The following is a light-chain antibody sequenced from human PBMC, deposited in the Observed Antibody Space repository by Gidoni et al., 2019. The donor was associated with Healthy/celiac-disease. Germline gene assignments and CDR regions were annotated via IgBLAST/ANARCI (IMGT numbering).Light chain of an antibody. J-gene: IGKJ3*01. CDR1: QSVSSY. CDR3: QQRSNWPS. V-gene: IGKV3-11*01. Sequence: EIVLTQSPATLSLSPGARATLSCRASQSVSSYLAWYQQKPGQAPRLLIYDASNRATGIPARFSGSGSGTDFTLTISSLEPEDFAVYYCQQRSNWPSFXPXTKVXIK. CDR2: DAS.